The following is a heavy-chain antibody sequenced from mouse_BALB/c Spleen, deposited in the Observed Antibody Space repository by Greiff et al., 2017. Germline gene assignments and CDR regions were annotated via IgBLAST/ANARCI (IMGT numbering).Heavy chain of an antibody. CDR3: ARSGDYGYDVGYAMDY. CDR2: IYPGDGDT. V-gene: IGHV1-82*01. D-gene: IGHD2-2*01. J-gene: IGHJ4*01. CDR1: GYAFSSSW. Sequence: QVQLKQSGPELVKPGASVKISCKASGYAFSSSWMNWVKQRPGQGLEWIGRIYPGDGDTNYNGKFKGKATLTADKSSSTAYMQLSSLTSVDSAVYFCARSGDYGYDVGYAMDYWGQGTSVTVSS.